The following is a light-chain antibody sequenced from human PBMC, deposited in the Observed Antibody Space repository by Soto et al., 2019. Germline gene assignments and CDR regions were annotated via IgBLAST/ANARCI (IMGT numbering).Light chain of an antibody. J-gene: IGKJ1*01. Sequence: ETVLTQSPGTLSLSPGERATLSCRASQTIRSNYLAWYRQTPGQAPRLLIYGASNRATGIADRFSGGGSGTDFTLIISRLEPEDFALYYCQQYGSSPWTFGQGTKVDIK. V-gene: IGKV3-20*01. CDR2: GAS. CDR1: QTIRSNY. CDR3: QQYGSSPWT.